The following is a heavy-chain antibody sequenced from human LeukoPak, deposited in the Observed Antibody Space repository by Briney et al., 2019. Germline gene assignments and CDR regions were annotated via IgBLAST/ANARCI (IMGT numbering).Heavy chain of an antibody. J-gene: IGHJ6*02. CDR3: AREGDGYNRYYYYGMDV. Sequence: PGGSLRLSCSASGFTFSSYSMNWVRQAPGKALEWVSSISSSSSYIYYADSVKGRFTISRDNAKNSLYLQMNSLRAEDTAVYYCAREGDGYNRYYYYGMDVWGQGTTVTVSS. V-gene: IGHV3-21*01. CDR1: GFTFSSYS. D-gene: IGHD5-24*01. CDR2: ISSSSSYI.